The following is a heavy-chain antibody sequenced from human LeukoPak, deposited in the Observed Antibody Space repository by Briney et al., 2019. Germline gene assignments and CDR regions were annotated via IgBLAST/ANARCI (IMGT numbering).Heavy chain of an antibody. J-gene: IGHJ5*02. Sequence: GASVKVSFKASGGTFSSYAISWVRQAPGQGLEWMGGIIPIFGTANYAQKFQGRVTITADESTSTAYMELSSLRSEDTAVYYCARDLYYYDSSGTWGQGTLVTVSS. CDR3: ARDLYYYDSSGT. D-gene: IGHD3-22*01. V-gene: IGHV1-69*13. CDR1: GGTFSSYA. CDR2: IIPIFGTA.